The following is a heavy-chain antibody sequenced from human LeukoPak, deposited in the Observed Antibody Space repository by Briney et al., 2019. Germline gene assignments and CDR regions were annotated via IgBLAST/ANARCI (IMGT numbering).Heavy chain of an antibody. Sequence: PGGSLRLSCAASGFTFSSYGMHWVRQAPGKGLEWVAVISYDGSNKYYADSVKGRFTISGDNSKYTLYLQMNSLRAEDTAVYYXXXXXXXXLPLDAFDIWGQGTMVTVSS. J-gene: IGHJ3*02. CDR2: ISYDGSNK. D-gene: IGHD1-26*01. CDR1: GFTFSSYG. V-gene: IGHV3-30*03. CDR3: XXXXXXXLPLDAFDI.